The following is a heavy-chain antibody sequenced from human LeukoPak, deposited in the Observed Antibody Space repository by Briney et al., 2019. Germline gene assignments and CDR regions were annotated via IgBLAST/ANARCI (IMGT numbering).Heavy chain of an antibody. D-gene: IGHD6-19*01. J-gene: IGHJ4*02. CDR1: GDSVSSNSAA. CDR2: TYYRSKWYN. V-gene: IGHV6-1*01. CDR3: ARVSGELTVAGYYFDY. Sequence: SQTLSLTCAISGDSVSSNSAAWNWIRQSPSRGLEWLGRTYYRSKWYNDYAVSVKSRITISPDTSKNQFSLQLNSVTPEDTAVYYCARVSGELTVAGYYFDYWGQGTLVTVSS.